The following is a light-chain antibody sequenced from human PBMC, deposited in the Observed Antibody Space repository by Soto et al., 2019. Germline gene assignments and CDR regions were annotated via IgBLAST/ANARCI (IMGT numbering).Light chain of an antibody. V-gene: IGKV1-39*01. CDR1: QSISTF. CDR3: KQIYSTPLT. CDR2: AAA. Sequence: DIQMTQWPSSLSASVGDRVTITCRASQSISTFLNWYQQKPGKAPNLLIYAAASLLGGVPSRFSGSGSGTDFTLTISSMHPEDFATYYCKQIYSTPLTFGGGTKVEIK. J-gene: IGKJ4*01.